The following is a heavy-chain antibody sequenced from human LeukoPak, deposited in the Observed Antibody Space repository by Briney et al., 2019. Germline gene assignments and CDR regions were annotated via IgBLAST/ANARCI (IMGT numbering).Heavy chain of an antibody. CDR1: GGTFSSYA. D-gene: IGHD5-24*01. V-gene: IGHV1-69*04. CDR3: ARVSHESSRDGYNLVY. CDR2: IIPILGIA. Sequence: GASVKVSCKASGGTFSSYAISWVRQAPGQGLEWMGRIIPILGIANYAQKFQGRVTITADESTSTAYMELSSLRSEDTAVYYCARVSHESSRDGYNLVYWGQGTLVTVSS. J-gene: IGHJ4*02.